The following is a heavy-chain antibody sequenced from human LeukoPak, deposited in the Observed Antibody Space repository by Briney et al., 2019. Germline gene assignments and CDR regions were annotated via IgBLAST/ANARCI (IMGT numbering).Heavy chain of an antibody. CDR2: IYHSGST. Sequence: SETLSLTCAVSGGSISSSNWWSWVRQPPGKGLEWIGEIYHSGSTNYNPSLKSRVTISVDKSKNQFSLKLSSVTAADTAVYYCARGEPDYYYYYYYMDVWGKGTTVTVSS. J-gene: IGHJ6*03. D-gene: IGHD5-12*01. CDR1: GGSISSSNW. V-gene: IGHV4-4*02. CDR3: ARGEPDYYYYYYYMDV.